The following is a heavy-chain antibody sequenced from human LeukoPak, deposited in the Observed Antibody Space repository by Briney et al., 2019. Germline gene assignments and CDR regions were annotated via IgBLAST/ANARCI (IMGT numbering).Heavy chain of an antibody. Sequence: GGSLRLSCAASGFTFSSYAMHWVRQAPGKGLEWVAVISYDGSNKYYADSVKGRFTISRDNSKNTLYLQMNSLRAEDTAVYYCAKDYGGSSSWEPYYYYYMDVWGKGTTVTVSS. V-gene: IGHV3-30*04. CDR3: AKDYGGSSSWEPYYYYYMDV. J-gene: IGHJ6*03. CDR1: GFTFSSYA. D-gene: IGHD6-13*01. CDR2: ISYDGSNK.